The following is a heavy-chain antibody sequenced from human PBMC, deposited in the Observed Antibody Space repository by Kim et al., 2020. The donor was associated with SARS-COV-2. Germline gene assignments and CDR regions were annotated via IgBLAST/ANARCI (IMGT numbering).Heavy chain of an antibody. CDR1: GGSISSYY. CDR3: ARDYGSGSYQDAFDI. J-gene: IGHJ3*02. CDR2: IYYSGST. Sequence: SETLSLPCTVSGGSISSYYWRWIRQPPGKGLEWIGYIYYSGSTNYNPSLKSRVTISVDTSKNQFSLKLSSVTAADTAVYYCARDYGSGSYQDAFDIWGQGTMVTVSS. D-gene: IGHD3-10*01. V-gene: IGHV4-59*13.